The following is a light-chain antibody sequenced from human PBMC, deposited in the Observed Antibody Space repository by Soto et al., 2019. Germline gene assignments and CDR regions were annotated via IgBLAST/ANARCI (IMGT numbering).Light chain of an antibody. CDR2: DVS. Sequence: QSVLTQPASVSGSPGQSITISCTGTSSDVGGYNYVSWYQQHPGKAPKLMIYDVSDRPSGVSNRFSASKSGNTASLTISGLQAEDEADYYCCSYTSSSTPWVFGTGNKVTVL. V-gene: IGLV2-14*03. CDR3: CSYTSSSTPWV. J-gene: IGLJ1*01. CDR1: SSDVGGYNY.